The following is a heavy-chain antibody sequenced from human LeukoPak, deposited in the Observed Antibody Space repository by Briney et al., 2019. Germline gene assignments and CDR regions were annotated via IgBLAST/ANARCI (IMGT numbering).Heavy chain of an antibody. D-gene: IGHD3-22*01. CDR1: GGSISTYY. V-gene: IGHV4-59*08. J-gene: IGHJ4*02. CDR3: AASYYYYSSGPRPYYFDF. Sequence: SETLSLTCTVSGGSISTYYWSWIRQPPGKGLEWIGYIYYSGSTNYNPSLKSRVTISVDTSKNQFSLKLSSVTAADTAVYYCAASYYYYSSGPRPYYFDFWGQGTLVTVSS. CDR2: IYYSGST.